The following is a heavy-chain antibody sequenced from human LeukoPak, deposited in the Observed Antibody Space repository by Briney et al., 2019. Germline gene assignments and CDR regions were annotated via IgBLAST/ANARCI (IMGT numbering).Heavy chain of an antibody. V-gene: IGHV3-74*01. CDR3: ARDFGSNGDFHAFDI. D-gene: IGHD4-17*01. Sequence: GGSLRLSCAAPGFTFSSFWMHWVRQAPGKGLVWVSRIDSVGSSTSYADSVKGRFTISRDNAKNTLYLQMNSLRAEDTAVYYCARDFGSNGDFHAFDIWGQGTMVTVSS. J-gene: IGHJ3*02. CDR2: IDSVGSST. CDR1: GFTFSSFW.